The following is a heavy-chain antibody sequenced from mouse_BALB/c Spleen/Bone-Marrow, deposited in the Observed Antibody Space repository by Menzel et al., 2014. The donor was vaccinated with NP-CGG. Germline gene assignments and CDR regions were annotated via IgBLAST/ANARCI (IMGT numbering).Heavy chain of an antibody. CDR1: GYFFPSYW. CDR2: IHPSDSET. CDR3: ARGEGLRRSYYALDY. Sequence: VQLQQSGAELVRPGASVKLSCKASGYFFPSYWMDWVKQRPGQGLAWIGMIHPSDSETRLNQKFKDKATLTVDKSSSTAYMQLSSPTSEDSAVFYCARGEGLRRSYYALDYWGRGTSVTVSS. J-gene: IGHJ4*01. V-gene: IGHV1-61*01. D-gene: IGHD2-4*01.